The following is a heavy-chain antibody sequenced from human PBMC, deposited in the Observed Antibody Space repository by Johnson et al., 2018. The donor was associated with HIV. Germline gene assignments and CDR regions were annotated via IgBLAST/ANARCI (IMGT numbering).Heavy chain of an antibody. Sequence: VQVLESGGGVVQPGRSLRLSCAASGFTFSDYYMSWIRQAPGKGLEWVSYISSSGSTIYYADSVKGRFTISRDNAKNSLYLQMNSLRAEDTALYYCAKDLGQRVGAPAYYALDIWGQGTMVTVSS. CDR2: ISSSGSTI. V-gene: IGHV3-11*01. D-gene: IGHD1-26*01. J-gene: IGHJ3*02. CDR3: AKDLGQRVGAPAYYALDI. CDR1: GFTFSDYY.